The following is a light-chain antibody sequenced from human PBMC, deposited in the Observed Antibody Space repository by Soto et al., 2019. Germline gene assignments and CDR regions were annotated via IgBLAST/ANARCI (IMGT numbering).Light chain of an antibody. V-gene: IGKV1-8*01. CDR1: QGISSY. Sequence: AIRMTQSPSSLSASTGDRVTITCRASQGISSYLAWYQQKPGKAPKLLIYAASTLQSGVPSRFSGRGSGTDFTLTISCLQSDDFATDYCQQYYSYSRTFGKGTKVEIK. CDR2: AAS. J-gene: IGKJ1*01. CDR3: QQYYSYSRT.